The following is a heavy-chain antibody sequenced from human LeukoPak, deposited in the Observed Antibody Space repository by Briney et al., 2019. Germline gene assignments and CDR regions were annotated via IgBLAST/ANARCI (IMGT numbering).Heavy chain of an antibody. CDR3: ARLYDSSGYYRGYYFDY. D-gene: IGHD3-22*01. V-gene: IGHV4-59*01. J-gene: IGHJ4*02. CDR1: GVSIYSYY. CDR2: IYYSGST. Sequence: SETLSLTCTVSGVSIYSYYWSWIRQPPGKGLEWIGYIYYSGSTNYNPSLKSRVTISVDTSKNQFSLKLSSVTAADTAVYYCARLYDSSGYYRGYYFDYWGQGTLVTVSS.